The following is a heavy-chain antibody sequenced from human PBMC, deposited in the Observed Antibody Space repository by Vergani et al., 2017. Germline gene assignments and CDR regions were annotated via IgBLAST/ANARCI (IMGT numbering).Heavy chain of an antibody. J-gene: IGHJ4*02. CDR3: AKNSRSIAVAGASVLPN. CDR1: GFTFSSYA. V-gene: IGHV3-23*01. CDR2: ISGSGGST. Sequence: EVQLLESGGGLVQPGGSLRLSCAASGFTFSSYAMSWVRQAPGKGLEWVSAISGSGGSTYYAYSVKGRFTISKDNSKNTLYLQMNSLRAEDTAVYYCAKNSRSIAVAGASVLPNWGQGTLVTVSS. D-gene: IGHD6-19*01.